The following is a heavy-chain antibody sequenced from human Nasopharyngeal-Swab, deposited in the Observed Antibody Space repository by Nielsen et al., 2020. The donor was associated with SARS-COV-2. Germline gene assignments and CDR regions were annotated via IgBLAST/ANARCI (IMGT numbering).Heavy chain of an antibody. D-gene: IGHD6-6*01. Sequence: GESLKTPFAAPGFTFTSYAMTRVRQAPGKGLEWVSGISGSGSSTYYADSVKGRFTISRDNSKNTLYLQMNSLRAEDTAVYYCSKSSRSLDYWGQGTLVTVSS. CDR3: SKSSRSLDY. J-gene: IGHJ4*02. CDR1: GFTFTSYA. CDR2: ISGSGSST. V-gene: IGHV3-23*01.